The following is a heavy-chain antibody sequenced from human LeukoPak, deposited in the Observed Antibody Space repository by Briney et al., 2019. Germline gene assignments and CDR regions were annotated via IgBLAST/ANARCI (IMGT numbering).Heavy chain of an antibody. Sequence: ASVKVTCKVSGYTLTELSMHWVRQAPGKGLEWMGGFDPEDGETIYAQKFQGRVTMTEDTSTDTAYMELSSLRSEDTAVYYCETLAYGPNDYWGQGTLVTVSS. CDR1: GYTLTELS. J-gene: IGHJ4*02. V-gene: IGHV1-24*01. CDR3: ETLAYGPNDY. CDR2: FDPEDGET. D-gene: IGHD4-17*01.